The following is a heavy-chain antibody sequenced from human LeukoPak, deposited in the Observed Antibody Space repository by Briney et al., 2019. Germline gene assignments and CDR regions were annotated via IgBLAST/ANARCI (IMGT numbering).Heavy chain of an antibody. CDR1: GFTFSSYG. V-gene: IGHV3-30*02. CDR2: IRYDGSNK. CDR3: ARVGGTTVTTLSVLDY. Sequence: GGSLRLSCAASGFTFSSYGMHWVRQAPGKGLEWVAFIRYDGSNKYYADSVKGRFTISRDNSKNTLYLQMNSLRAEDTAVYYCARVGGTTVTTLSVLDYWGQGTLVAVSS. D-gene: IGHD4-17*01. J-gene: IGHJ4*02.